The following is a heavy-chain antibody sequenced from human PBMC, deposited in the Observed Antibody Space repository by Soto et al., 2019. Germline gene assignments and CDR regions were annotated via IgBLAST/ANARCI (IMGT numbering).Heavy chain of an antibody. CDR2: INPGGGST. CDR1: GYTFTNYH. V-gene: IGHV1-46*03. CDR3: VRNAYFFGSDY. J-gene: IGHJ4*02. D-gene: IGHD3-3*01. Sequence: QVQLVQSGAEVKKPGASVKVSCKASGYTFTNYHIHWGRQAPGQGLEWIGKINPGGGSTSYAQKIQGRVTVTRDTSTSTVYMELSSMRAEDMAVDYCVRNAYFFGSDYWGQGALVTVSS.